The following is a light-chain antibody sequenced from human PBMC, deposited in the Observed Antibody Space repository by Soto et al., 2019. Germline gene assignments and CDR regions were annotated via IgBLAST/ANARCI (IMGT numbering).Light chain of an antibody. CDR2: AAS. J-gene: IGKJ1*01. Sequence: DIQMTQSPSSLSASVLDRVTITCLASQGISSYLAWYQQRPGKVPKVLIYAASTLHSGVPSRFSGSGSGTDFTLTISNVQPEDVATYYCQNYYNAPETFGQGTKV. CDR3: QNYYNAPET. CDR1: QGISSY. V-gene: IGKV1-27*01.